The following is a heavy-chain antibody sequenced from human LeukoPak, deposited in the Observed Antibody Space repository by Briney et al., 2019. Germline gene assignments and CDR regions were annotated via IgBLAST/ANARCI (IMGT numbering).Heavy chain of an antibody. CDR3: AELGITMIGGV. V-gene: IGHV3-48*04. D-gene: IGHD3-10*02. CDR1: GFTFSSYT. CDR2: ISSSGSTI. J-gene: IGHJ6*04. Sequence: GGSLRLSCAASGFTFSSYTMNWVRQAPGKGLEWVSYISSSGSTIYYADSVKGRFTISRDNAKNSLYLQVNSLRAEDTAVYYCAELGITMIGGVWGKGTTVTISS.